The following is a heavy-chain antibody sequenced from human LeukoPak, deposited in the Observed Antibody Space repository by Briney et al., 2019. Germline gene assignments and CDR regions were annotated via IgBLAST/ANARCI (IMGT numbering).Heavy chain of an antibody. Sequence: SETLSLTCTVSGGSISSSSYYWSWIRQPPGKGLEWIGEINHSGSTNYNPSLKSRVTISVDTSKNQFSLKLSSVTAADTAVYYCARVAGDYWGQGTLVTVSS. CDR3: ARVAGDY. CDR2: INHSGST. V-gene: IGHV4-39*07. CDR1: GGSISSSSYY. J-gene: IGHJ4*02.